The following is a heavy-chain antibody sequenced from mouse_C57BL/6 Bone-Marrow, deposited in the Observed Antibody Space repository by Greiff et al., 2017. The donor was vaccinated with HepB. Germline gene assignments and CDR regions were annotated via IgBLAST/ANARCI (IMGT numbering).Heavy chain of an antibody. V-gene: IGHV1-64*01. J-gene: IGHJ4*01. CDR3: AGITTVVATGMDY. CDR1: GYTFTSYW. CDR2: IHPNSGST. Sequence: VKLQQPGAELVKPGASVKLSCKASGYTFTSYWMHWVKQRPGQGLEWIGMIHPNSGSTNYNEKFKSKATLTVDKSSSTAYMQLSSLTSEDSAVYYCAGITTVVATGMDYWGQGTSVTVSS. D-gene: IGHD1-1*01.